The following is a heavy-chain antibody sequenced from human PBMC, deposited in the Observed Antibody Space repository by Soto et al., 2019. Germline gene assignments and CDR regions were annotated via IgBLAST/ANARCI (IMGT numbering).Heavy chain of an antibody. D-gene: IGHD7-27*01. Sequence: SETLSLTCTVSGGSINSTSYYWGWIRQPPGKGLEWIGSIYYTGVTYHNPSLQSRVTISVVTSKNHFSLKLSSVTAADTAVYYCARVWGSPWDAFDIWGQGTMVTVSS. V-gene: IGHV4-39*02. CDR2: IYYTGVT. CDR1: GGSINSTSYY. J-gene: IGHJ3*02. CDR3: ARVWGSPWDAFDI.